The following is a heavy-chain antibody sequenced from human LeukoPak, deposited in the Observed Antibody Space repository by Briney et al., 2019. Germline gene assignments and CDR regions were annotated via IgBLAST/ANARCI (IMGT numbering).Heavy chain of an antibody. CDR1: VYTFTSYG. CDR2: ISAYNGNT. J-gene: IGHJ4*01. D-gene: IGHD3-22*01. V-gene: IGHV1-18*01. CDR3: ARDYYYDSSGYCPFDY. Sequence: ASVKVSFKACVYTFTSYGISWVRQAPGQGLEWMGWISAYNGNTNYAQKLQGRVTLTPDTSTSTAYMELRSLRSDDTAVYYCARDYYYDSSGYCPFDYWGHGTLVTVSS.